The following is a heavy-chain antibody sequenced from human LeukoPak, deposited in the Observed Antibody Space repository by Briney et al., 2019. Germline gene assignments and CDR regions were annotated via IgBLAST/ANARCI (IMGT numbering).Heavy chain of an antibody. V-gene: IGHV3-21*01. D-gene: IGHD6-13*01. CDR3: ARIIAAAGTDNWFDP. J-gene: IGHJ5*02. Sequence: GGSLRLSCAASGLTFSSYSMNWVRQAPGKGLEWVSSISSSSSYIYYADSVKGRFTISRDNAKNSLYLQMNSLRAEDTAVYYCARIIAAAGTDNWFDPWGQGTLVTVSS. CDR2: ISSSSSYI. CDR1: GLTFSSYS.